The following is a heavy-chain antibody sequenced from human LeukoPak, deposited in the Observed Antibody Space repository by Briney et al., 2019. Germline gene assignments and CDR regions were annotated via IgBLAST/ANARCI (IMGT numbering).Heavy chain of an antibody. CDR1: GFTFRSYG. CDR2: IWYDGSNK. Sequence: GRSLRLSCAASGFTFRSYGMHWVRQAPDKGLEWVAVIWYDGSNKYYADSVKGRFTISRDNSKNTLYLQMNSLRAEDTAVYYCAKDRYYYDSSGLFDYWGQGTLVTVSS. CDR3: AKDRYYYDSSGLFDY. J-gene: IGHJ4*02. D-gene: IGHD3-22*01. V-gene: IGHV3-33*06.